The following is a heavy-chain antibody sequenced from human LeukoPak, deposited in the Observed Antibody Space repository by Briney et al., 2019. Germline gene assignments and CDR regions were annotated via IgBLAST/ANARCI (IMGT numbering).Heavy chain of an antibody. CDR1: GFMFNNYA. V-gene: IGHV3-23*01. J-gene: IGHJ4*02. CDR3: ARRGGSSWSSFDY. Sequence: GGSLRLSCAASGFMFNNYAMNWVRQAPGKGLEWVSGISGLGGSAYYAATVKGRFTISRDNSGDTLFLQLNNLRVEDTAIYFCARRGGSSWSSFDYWDQGTLVTVSS. CDR2: ISGLGGSA. D-gene: IGHD6-13*01.